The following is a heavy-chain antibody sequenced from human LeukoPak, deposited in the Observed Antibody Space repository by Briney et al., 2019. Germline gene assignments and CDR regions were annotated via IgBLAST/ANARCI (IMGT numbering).Heavy chain of an antibody. CDR2: ISAYNGNT. D-gene: IGHD2-15*01. CDR1: GYTFTSYG. V-gene: IGHV1-18*01. J-gene: IGHJ4*02. CDR3: ASVGACSGGSCYDFDY. Sequence: ASVKVSCKASGYTFTSYGISWVRQAPGRGLAWMGWISAYNGNTNYAQKLQGRVTMTTDTSTSTAYMELRSLRSDDTAVYYCASVGACSGGSCYDFDYWGQGTLVTVSS.